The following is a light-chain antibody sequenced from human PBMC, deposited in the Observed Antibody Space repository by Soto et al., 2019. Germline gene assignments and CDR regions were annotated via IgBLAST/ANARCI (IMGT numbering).Light chain of an antibody. J-gene: IGKJ1*01. Sequence: DIQMTQSPSSLSALVGDRVTITCRASRSISNFLNWYQQKPEKAPKLLIYAASTLQSGVPSRFSGSGSGTDFTLTISSLQPEDFATYYCLQTYSALWTFGQGTMLEI. CDR2: AAS. V-gene: IGKV1-39*01. CDR3: LQTYSALWT. CDR1: RSISNF.